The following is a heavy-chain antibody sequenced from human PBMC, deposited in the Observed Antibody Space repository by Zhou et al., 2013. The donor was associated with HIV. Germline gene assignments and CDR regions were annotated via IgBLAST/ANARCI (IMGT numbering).Heavy chain of an antibody. CDR2: INPSGGST. D-gene: IGHD3-16*01. J-gene: IGHJ4*02. CDR3: ARERGGFDY. V-gene: IGHV1-46*01. CDR1: GYTFTNYY. Sequence: QVQLVQSGAEVKKPGASVKVSCKASGYTFTNYYIYWVRQAPGQGLEWMGIINPSGGSTSYAQKFQGRVTMTRDTSTSTVYMELSSLRSEDTAVYYCARERGGFDYWGQGTLVTVSS.